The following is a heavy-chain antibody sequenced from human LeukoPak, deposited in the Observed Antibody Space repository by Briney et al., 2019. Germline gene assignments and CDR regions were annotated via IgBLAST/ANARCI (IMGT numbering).Heavy chain of an antibody. CDR1: GFTFSSYA. CDR2: ISGSGGST. J-gene: IGHJ5*02. Sequence: QPGGSLRLSCAASGFTFSSYAMSWVRQAPGKGLEWVSAISGSGGSTYYADSVKGRFTISRDNSKNALYLQMNSLRAEDTAVYYCAKDPAGIAVAGTGSWFDPWGQGTLVTVSS. V-gene: IGHV3-23*01. CDR3: AKDPAGIAVAGTGSWFDP. D-gene: IGHD6-19*01.